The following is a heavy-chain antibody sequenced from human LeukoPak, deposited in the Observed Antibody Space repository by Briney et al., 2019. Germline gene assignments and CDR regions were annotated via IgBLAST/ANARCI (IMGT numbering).Heavy chain of an antibody. CDR1: GFTVSSNY. D-gene: IGHD5-18*01. V-gene: IGHV3-66*02. Sequence: GGSLRLSCAASGFTVSSNYMSWVRQAPGKGLEWVSFIYSGGDTYYADSVKGRFTISRDNSKNTLYLQMNRLRAEDSAVYYCARGYTRSYRGPQYWYFDLWGRGTLVTVSS. CDR3: ARGYTRSYRGPQYWYFDL. CDR2: IYSGGDT. J-gene: IGHJ2*01.